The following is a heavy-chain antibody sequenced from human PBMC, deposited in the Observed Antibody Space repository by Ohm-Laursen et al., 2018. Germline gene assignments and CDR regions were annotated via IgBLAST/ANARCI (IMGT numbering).Heavy chain of an antibody. CDR3: AREGVIATNINQGNDAFDI. CDR2: INPNSGGT. Sequence: ASVKVSCKASGYTFTGYYMHWVRQAPGQGLEWMGWINPNSGGTKYSQKFQGRVTLTRDTSINTAYMELSGLRSADTAVYYCAREGVIATNINQGNDAFDIWGQGTMVTVSS. J-gene: IGHJ3*02. V-gene: IGHV1-2*02. CDR1: GYTFTGYY. D-gene: IGHD2-21*01.